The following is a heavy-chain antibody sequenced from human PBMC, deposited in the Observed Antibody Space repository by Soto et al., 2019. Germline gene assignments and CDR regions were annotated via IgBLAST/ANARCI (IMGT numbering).Heavy chain of an antibody. CDR3: ARDRPPYDFWSGLRGWGGRWYGMDV. Sequence: QVQLVESGGGVVQPGRSLRLSCAASGFTFSSYGMHWVRQAPGKGLEWVAVIWYDGSNKYYADSVKGRFTISRDNSKNTLYLQMNSLRAEDTAVYYCARDRPPYDFWSGLRGWGGRWYGMDVWGQGTTVTVSS. D-gene: IGHD3-3*01. CDR1: GFTFSSYG. J-gene: IGHJ6*02. V-gene: IGHV3-33*01. CDR2: IWYDGSNK.